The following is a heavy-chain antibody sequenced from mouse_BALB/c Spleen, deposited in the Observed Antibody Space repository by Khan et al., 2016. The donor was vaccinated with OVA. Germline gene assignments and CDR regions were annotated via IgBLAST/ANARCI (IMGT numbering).Heavy chain of an antibody. CDR1: GYIFTGFW. D-gene: IGHD3-2*02. CDR3: SREEALYYFDY. J-gene: IGHJ2*01. V-gene: IGHV1-76*01. CDR2: IYPGTDNT. Sequence: QVQLKQSGAELVRPGASVKLSCKTSGYIFTGFWIHWVRQRSGQGLEWIARIYPGTDNTYYNEKLKDKATLTADKSSSTAYMQLSSLKSEDSAVYFCSREEALYYFDYWGQGTTLTVSS.